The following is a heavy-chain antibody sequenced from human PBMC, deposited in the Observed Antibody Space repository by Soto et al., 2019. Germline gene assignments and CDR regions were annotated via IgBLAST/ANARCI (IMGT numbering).Heavy chain of an antibody. D-gene: IGHD5-18*01. Sequence: GXSVKVSCKASVGTFSSYAISWVRQAPGQGLEWMGGIIPIFGTANYAQKFQGRVTITADKSTSTAYMELSSLRSEDTAVYYCARRGVTAMDFYYYYYGMDVWGQGTTVTVSS. CDR3: ARRGVTAMDFYYYYYGMDV. J-gene: IGHJ6*02. CDR1: VGTFSSYA. V-gene: IGHV1-69*06. CDR2: IIPIFGTA.